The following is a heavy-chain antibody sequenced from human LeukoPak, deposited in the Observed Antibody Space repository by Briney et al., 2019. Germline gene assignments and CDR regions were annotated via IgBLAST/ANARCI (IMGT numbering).Heavy chain of an antibody. V-gene: IGHV4-4*07. Sequence: SDTLSLTCTVSGGSISTDYWTWIRQPAGKGLEWIRLIYTSGSTNYNPSLKSRVTMSVDTSKNQFSLKLTSVTAADTAVYYCASDFGYWGQGTLVTVSS. D-gene: IGHD3-10*01. CDR1: GGSISTDY. CDR3: ASDFGY. J-gene: IGHJ4*02. CDR2: IYTSGST.